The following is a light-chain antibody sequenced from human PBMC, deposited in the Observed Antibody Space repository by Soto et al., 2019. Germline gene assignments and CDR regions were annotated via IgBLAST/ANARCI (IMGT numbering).Light chain of an antibody. CDR1: NSDVASYNL. CDR3: CSYTSSDTKV. J-gene: IGLJ3*02. CDR2: EVV. Sequence: QSALTQPASVSASPGQSITISCTGTNSDVASYNLVSWYQQHPGKAPKLMIYEVVKRPSGVSSRFSGSKSGNTASLTISGLQPEDKADYFCCSYTSSDTKVFGGGTKLTVL. V-gene: IGLV2-23*02.